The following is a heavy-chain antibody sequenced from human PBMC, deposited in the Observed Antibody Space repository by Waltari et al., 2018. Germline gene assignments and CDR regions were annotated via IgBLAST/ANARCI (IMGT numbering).Heavy chain of an antibody. Sequence: EVQLVESGGGLVQPGGSLRLSCAASGFPFSSYWIHWVRQAPGKGLVWWHWGLKDPGKGVVLGARMKGEWIVVKYPDALKGRFTTSRDNAKNTVYLQMSRLRAEDTAVYYGARANPADFDYWGQGVLVTVSS. CDR2: MKGEWIVV. V-gene: IGHV3-74*01. J-gene: IGHJ4*02. CDR3: ARANPADFDY. CDR1: GFPFSSYW.